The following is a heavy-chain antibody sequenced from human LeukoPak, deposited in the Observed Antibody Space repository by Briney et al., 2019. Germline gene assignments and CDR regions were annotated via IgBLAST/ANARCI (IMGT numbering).Heavy chain of an antibody. Sequence: GASVKVSCKASGGTFSSYAISWVRQAPGQGLEWMGGIIPIFGTANYAQKFQGRVTITTDESTSTAYMELSSLRSEDTAVYYCARISSSYLFSGYFDYWGQGTLVTVSS. CDR2: IIPIFGTA. J-gene: IGHJ4*02. CDR1: GGTFSSYA. CDR3: ARISSSYLFSGYFDY. V-gene: IGHV1-69*05. D-gene: IGHD1-26*01.